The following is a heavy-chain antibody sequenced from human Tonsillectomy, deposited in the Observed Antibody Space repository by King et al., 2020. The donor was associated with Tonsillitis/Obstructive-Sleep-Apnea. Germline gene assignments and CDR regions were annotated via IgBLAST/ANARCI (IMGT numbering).Heavy chain of an antibody. J-gene: IGHJ6*03. CDR1: GGSISSYY. Sequence: MQLQESGPGLVKPSETLSLTCTVSGGSISSYYWSWIRQPPGKGLEWIGYIYYSWNTNYNPSLKSRVTISVDTSKNQFSLKLSSVTAADTAVYYCARDYGAYGNYYYMDVWGKGTTVTVSS. CDR3: ARDYGAYGNYYYMDV. D-gene: IGHD4-17*01. CDR2: IYYSWNT. V-gene: IGHV4-59*01.